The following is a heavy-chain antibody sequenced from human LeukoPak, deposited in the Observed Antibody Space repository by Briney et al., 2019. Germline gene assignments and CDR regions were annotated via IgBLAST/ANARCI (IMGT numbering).Heavy chain of an antibody. Sequence: PGGSLRLSCAASGFTFSTYAMNWVRQAPGKGLEWVSALSGSGGSSYYADSVKGRFTISRDNSKNTLYLQMNSLRAEDTAVYYCAKWSYSGTPFDPWGQGTLVTVSS. CDR2: LSGSGGSS. D-gene: IGHD1-26*01. V-gene: IGHV3-23*01. CDR3: AKWSYSGTPFDP. J-gene: IGHJ5*02. CDR1: GFTFSTYA.